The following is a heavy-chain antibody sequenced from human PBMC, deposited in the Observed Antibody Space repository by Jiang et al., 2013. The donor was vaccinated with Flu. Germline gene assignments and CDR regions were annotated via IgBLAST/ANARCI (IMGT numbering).Heavy chain of an antibody. V-gene: IGHV6-1*01. CDR2: TYYRSKWYN. J-gene: IGHJ6*02. CDR1: GDSVSSNSAA. CDR3: ARDRVSWGAAAGNFPGYGYYYYYGMDV. D-gene: IGHD6-13*01. Sequence: SLTCAISGDSVSSNSAAWNWIRQSPSRGLEWLGRTYYRSKWYNDYAVSVKSRITINPDTSKNQFSLQLNSVTPEDTAVYYCARDRVSWGAAAGNFPGYGYYYYYGMDVWGQGTTVTVSS.